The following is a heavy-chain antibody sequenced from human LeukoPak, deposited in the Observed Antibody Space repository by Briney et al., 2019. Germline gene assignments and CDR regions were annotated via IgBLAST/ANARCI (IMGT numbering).Heavy chain of an antibody. CDR2: IIPILDIA. Sequence: SVKVSCKASGGTFSSYIISWVRQAPGQGLEWMGRIIPILDIANYAQKFQGRVTITADKSTSIAYMELSSLRYEDTAVYYCARAVDYGDHPRQYFQHWGQGTLVTVSS. V-gene: IGHV1-69*02. CDR3: ARAVDYGDHPRQYFQH. J-gene: IGHJ1*01. D-gene: IGHD4-17*01. CDR1: GGTFSSYI.